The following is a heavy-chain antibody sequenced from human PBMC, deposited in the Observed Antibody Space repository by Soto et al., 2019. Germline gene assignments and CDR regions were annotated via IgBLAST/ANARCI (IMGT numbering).Heavy chain of an antibody. CDR2: MYHSGST. V-gene: IGHV4-30-2*05. Sequence: TLSLTCTVSGGSISSGGYYWSWIRQPPGKGLEWIGYMYHSGSTYYNASLKSRFTISVDTSKNQFSLNLSFVTAADTAVYYCATMGTPATGLYYFDYWGQGTLVTVSS. CDR1: GGSISSGGYY. D-gene: IGHD1-7*01. CDR3: ATMGTPATGLYYFDY. J-gene: IGHJ4*02.